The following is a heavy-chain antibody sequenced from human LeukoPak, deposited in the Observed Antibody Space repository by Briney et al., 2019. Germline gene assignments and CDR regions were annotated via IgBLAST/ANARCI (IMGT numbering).Heavy chain of an antibody. V-gene: IGHV1-2*02. D-gene: IGHD2-2*01. CDR2: INPNEGDT. CDR3: ARANLIYCSSTTCLFDY. CDR1: GYTFTDYY. Sequence: GASVKVSCKASGYTFTDYYMHWVRQAPGQGVEWMGWINPNEGDTNYAQKFQGRVTMTRDTSISTAHMEVSRLRSDDTAVYCCARANLIYCSSTTCLFDYWGQGTLVTVSS. J-gene: IGHJ4*02.